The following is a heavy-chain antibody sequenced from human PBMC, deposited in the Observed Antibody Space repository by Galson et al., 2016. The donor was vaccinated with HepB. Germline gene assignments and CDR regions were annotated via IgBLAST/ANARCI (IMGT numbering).Heavy chain of an antibody. CDR2: IYSGGER. D-gene: IGHD1-26*01. CDR1: GFTVTNNY. V-gene: IGHV3-53*01. Sequence: SLRLSCAASGFTVTNNYIIWVRQAPGKGLEWVSLIYSGGERRYADSVKGQFTISRDNSKNTVYLQMNSLRAEDTAVYLCTKDVGPIFYDYWGQGTLVTVSS. J-gene: IGHJ4*02. CDR3: TKDVGPIFYDY.